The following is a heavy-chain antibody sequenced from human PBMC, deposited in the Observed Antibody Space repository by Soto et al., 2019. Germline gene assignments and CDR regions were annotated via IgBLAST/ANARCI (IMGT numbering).Heavy chain of an antibody. V-gene: IGHV4-59*01. D-gene: IGHD1-26*01. CDR2: IYYSGST. CDR1: GGSISSYY. J-gene: IGHJ6*02. Sequence: QVQLQESGPGLVKPSETLSLTCTVSGGSISSYYWSWIRQPPGKELAWIGYIYYSGSTNYNPSLKSRVTISVDTSKNQFTLKLSSVTAANTAVYYCARAPGTSGVHYYYYGMDVWGRGTTVSVSS. CDR3: ARAPGTSGVHYYYYGMDV.